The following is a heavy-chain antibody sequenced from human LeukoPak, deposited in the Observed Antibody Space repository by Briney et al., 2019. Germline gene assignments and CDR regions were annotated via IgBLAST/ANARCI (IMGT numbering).Heavy chain of an antibody. CDR1: GFTFSDYS. D-gene: IGHD5-12*01. CDR3: SRGYDYLAGGGIFDY. CDR2: VGISSGNT. J-gene: IGHJ4*02. V-gene: IGHV3-48*01. Sequence: GGSLRLSCAASGFTFSDYSMNWVRQAPGKGLEWISYVGISSGNTKYADSVKGRFTISRDNSKNTLYLQMNSLRAEDTAVYYCSRGYDYLAGGGIFDYWGQGTLVTVSS.